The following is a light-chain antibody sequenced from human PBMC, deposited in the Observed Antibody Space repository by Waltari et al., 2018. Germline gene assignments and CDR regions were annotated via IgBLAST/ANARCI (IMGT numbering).Light chain of an antibody. CDR3: QQYNDWPRT. CDR1: QSIGSW. V-gene: IGKV1-5*03. CDR2: EAT. J-gene: IGKJ1*01. Sequence: DIQMTQSPSTLSASVGDRVTITCRASQSIGSWLAWYQQKPGKAPKLLIYEATSLESGVPSRFSASGSGTEFTLTISSLQSEDFAIYYCQQYNDWPRTFGQGTKVEIK.